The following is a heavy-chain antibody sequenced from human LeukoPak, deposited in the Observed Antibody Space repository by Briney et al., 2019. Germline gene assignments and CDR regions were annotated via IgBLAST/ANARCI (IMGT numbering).Heavy chain of an antibody. D-gene: IGHD5-12*01. Sequence: SGGSLRLSCAASGFTFSSYAMSWVRQAPGKGLEWVSAISGSGGSTYYADSVKGRFTISRDNSKNTLYLQMNSLRAEDTAVYYCAKTYSLYSGYDFDYWGQGTLVTVSS. V-gene: IGHV3-23*01. CDR3: AKTYSLYSGYDFDY. J-gene: IGHJ4*02. CDR1: GFTFSSYA. CDR2: ISGSGGST.